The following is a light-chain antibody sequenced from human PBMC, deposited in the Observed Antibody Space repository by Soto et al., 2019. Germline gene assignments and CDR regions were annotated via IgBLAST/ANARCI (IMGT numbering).Light chain of an antibody. Sequence: QSVMTQPPSVSAAPGQKVTISCSRSSSNIGGNSVSWYQQLPGTAPKLLIYDDNKRPSGIPDRFSGSKSGTSATLGITGFQTGDEADYYCGSWDSSLSAYVFGTGTKLPVL. CDR2: DDN. V-gene: IGLV1-51*01. CDR3: GSWDSSLSAYV. J-gene: IGLJ1*01. CDR1: SSNIGGNS.